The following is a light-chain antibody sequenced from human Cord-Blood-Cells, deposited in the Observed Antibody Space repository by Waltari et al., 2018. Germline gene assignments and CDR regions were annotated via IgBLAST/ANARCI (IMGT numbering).Light chain of an antibody. Sequence: DLQLTQSPSPLSAPVGDRVTITCRARPGIRNDLGWKQQKPGKAPKRRSYAASSLQSGVPSRCSGSGCGTDFNLTISSMQPEDLATYCCRQHNSYPRTFGQGTKVEMK. J-gene: IGKJ1*01. CDR2: AAS. CDR1: PGIRND. V-gene: IGKV1-17*01. CDR3: RQHNSYPRT.